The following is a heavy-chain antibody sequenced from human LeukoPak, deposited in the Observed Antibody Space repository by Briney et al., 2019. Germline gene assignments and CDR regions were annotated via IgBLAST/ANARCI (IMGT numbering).Heavy chain of an antibody. Sequence: GGSLRVSCAASGFTFSSDSMNWVRQAPGKGLEWVSYISSSSSTIYYADSVKGRFTISRDNAKNSLYLQMNSLRAEDTAVYYCARGAGEDSSGWYGYYFDYWGQGTLVTVSS. D-gene: IGHD6-19*01. V-gene: IGHV3-48*04. J-gene: IGHJ4*02. CDR1: GFTFSSDS. CDR3: ARGAGEDSSGWYGYYFDY. CDR2: ISSSSSTI.